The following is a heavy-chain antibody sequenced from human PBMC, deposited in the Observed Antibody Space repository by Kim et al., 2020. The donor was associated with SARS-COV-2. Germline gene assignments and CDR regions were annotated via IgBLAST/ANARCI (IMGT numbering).Heavy chain of an antibody. CDR2: ISSSSSYI. CDR3: ARDIDTAMVNYYYYYGMDV. Sequence: GGSLRLSCAASGFTFSSYSMNWVRQAPGKGLEWVSSISSSSSYIYYADSVKGRFTISRDNAKNSLYLQMNSLRAEDTAVYYCARDIDTAMVNYYYYYGMDVWGQGTTVTVSS. CDR1: GFTFSSYS. V-gene: IGHV3-21*01. D-gene: IGHD5-18*01. J-gene: IGHJ6*02.